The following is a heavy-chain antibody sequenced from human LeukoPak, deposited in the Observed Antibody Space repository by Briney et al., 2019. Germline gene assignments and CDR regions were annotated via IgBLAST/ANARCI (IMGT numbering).Heavy chain of an antibody. D-gene: IGHD1-26*01. CDR3: AREASGSYFHH. J-gene: IGHJ1*01. V-gene: IGHV3-23*01. CDR1: GFTFSSYA. Sequence: GGSLRLSCAASGFTFSSYAMSWVRQAPGKGLEWVSVISGSGGNTYYADSVKGRFTISRDNSENTVYLQMNRLRAEDTAVYYCAREASGSYFHHWGQGTLVTVSS. CDR2: ISGSGGNT.